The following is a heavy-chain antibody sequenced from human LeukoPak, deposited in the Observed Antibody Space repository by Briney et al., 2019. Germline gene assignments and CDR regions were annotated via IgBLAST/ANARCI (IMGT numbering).Heavy chain of an antibody. J-gene: IGHJ4*02. CDR2: ISDSGANT. CDR1: GFTFSSYS. CDR3: ARDSPGESSSWIDY. V-gene: IGHV3-23*01. Sequence: QPGGSLRLSCAASGFTFSSYSMSWVRQAPGKGLEWVSIISDSGANTYYADSVRGRFTISRDNSRNTLYLQMNSLRAEDTAVYYCARDSPGESSSWIDYWGQGTLVTVSS. D-gene: IGHD6-13*01.